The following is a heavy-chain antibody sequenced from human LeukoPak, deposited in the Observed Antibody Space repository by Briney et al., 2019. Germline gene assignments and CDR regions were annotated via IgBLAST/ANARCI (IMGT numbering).Heavy chain of an antibody. CDR2: ISSSSSHI. CDR3: ARDNYYDSSGSSFDY. D-gene: IGHD3-22*01. V-gene: IGHV3-21*01. CDR1: GFTFSSYS. J-gene: IGHJ4*02. Sequence: GGSLRLSCAASGFTFSSYSMSWVRQAPGKGLEWVSSISSSSSHIYYADSVKGRFTISRDNAKNSLYLRMNSLRAEDTAVYYCARDNYYDSSGSSFDYWGQGTLVTVSS.